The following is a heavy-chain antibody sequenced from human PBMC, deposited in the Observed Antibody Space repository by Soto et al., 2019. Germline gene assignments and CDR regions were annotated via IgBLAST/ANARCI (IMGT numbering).Heavy chain of an antibody. CDR3: ARDLDIVLMVYSIPHGMDV. Sequence: EVQLVESGGGLVQPGGSLRLSCAASGFTFSTYWMHWVRQAPGKGLVWVSRLDNDGTNTRYADSVKGRFTVSRDNGKNTVYLQMDSLRAEDTAVYYCARDLDIVLMVYSIPHGMDVWGQGTTVTVSS. CDR1: GFTFSTYW. D-gene: IGHD2-8*01. CDR2: LDNDGTNT. J-gene: IGHJ6*02. V-gene: IGHV3-74*01.